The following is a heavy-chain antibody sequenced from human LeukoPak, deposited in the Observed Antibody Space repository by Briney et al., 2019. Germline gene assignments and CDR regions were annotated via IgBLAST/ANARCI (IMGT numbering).Heavy chain of an antibody. V-gene: IGHV3-30*02. D-gene: IGHD6-19*01. CDR3: AKDRLFYSDY. J-gene: IGHJ4*02. Sequence: AGGSLRLSCAASGFTFSSYGMHWVRQAPGKGLEWVAFIRYDGSNKYYADSVKGRFTISRDNSKNTLYLQMNSLRAEDTAVYYCAKDRLFYSDYWGQGTLVTVSS. CDR1: GFTFSSYG. CDR2: IRYDGSNK.